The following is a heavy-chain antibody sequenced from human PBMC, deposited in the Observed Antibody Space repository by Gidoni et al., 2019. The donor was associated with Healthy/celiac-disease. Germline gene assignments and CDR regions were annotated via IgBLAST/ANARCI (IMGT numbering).Heavy chain of an antibody. CDR2: NSAYNGNT. CDR1: GYTITSYG. J-gene: IGHJ5*02. Sequence: QVQLVQSGAEVKKPGASVQVSCKASGYTITSYGISGVRQAPGQGLEWMGWNSAYNGNTNYAQKLQGRVTMTTDTTTSTAYMELRSLSSDDTAVYYCAREDCSGGSCYVSAAFDPWGQGTLVTVSS. CDR3: AREDCSGGSCYVSAAFDP. V-gene: IGHV1-18*01. D-gene: IGHD2-15*01.